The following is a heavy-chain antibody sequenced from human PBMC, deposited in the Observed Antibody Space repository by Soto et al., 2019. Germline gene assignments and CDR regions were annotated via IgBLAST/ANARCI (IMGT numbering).Heavy chain of an antibody. V-gene: IGHV3-30*18. CDR3: EKDHYDSSGHRGAP. Sequence: PGGPLRVSGAASGFTFRSYGMHWVLQAPGKGLEWVAVISYDGSNKYYADSVKGRFTISSDNSKNTLYMQMNSLRAEDTDVFYCEKDHYDSSGHRGAPCGQGTLVTVYS. J-gene: IGHJ5*02. CDR1: GFTFRSYG. CDR2: ISYDGSNK. D-gene: IGHD3-22*01.